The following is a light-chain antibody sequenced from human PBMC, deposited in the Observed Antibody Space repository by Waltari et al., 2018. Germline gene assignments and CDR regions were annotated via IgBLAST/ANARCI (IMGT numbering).Light chain of an antibody. CDR3: QQSYTTPPHT. J-gene: IGKJ4*01. Sequence: DLQMTQSPSSLSASVGDRVTTTCRASQRISTYLNWYQQKPGEAPKLLIYAASSLKSGVPSRFSGSGSETDFTLTISGRQPEDFATYYCQQSYTTPPHTFGGGTKVEIK. CDR1: QRISTY. V-gene: IGKV1-39*01. CDR2: AAS.